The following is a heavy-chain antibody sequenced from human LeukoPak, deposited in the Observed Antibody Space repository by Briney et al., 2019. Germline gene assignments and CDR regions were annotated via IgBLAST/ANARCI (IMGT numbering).Heavy chain of an antibody. V-gene: IGHV2-70*01. Sequence: ESGPALVKPTQTLTLTCTFSGFSLSTSGMCVSWIRQPPGKALEWLALIDWDDDKYYSTSLKTRLTISKDTSENQVVLTMTNMDPVDTATYYCARATDIVATYGMDVWGKGTTVTVSS. D-gene: IGHD5-12*01. CDR3: ARATDIVATYGMDV. CDR1: GFSLSTSGMC. J-gene: IGHJ6*04. CDR2: IDWDDDK.